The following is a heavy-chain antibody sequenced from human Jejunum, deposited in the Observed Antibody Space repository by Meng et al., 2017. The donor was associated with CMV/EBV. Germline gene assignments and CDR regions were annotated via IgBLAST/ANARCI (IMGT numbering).Heavy chain of an antibody. CDR1: TFDDYA. CDR2: ISWNSGRI. CDR3: GKDIGDDYVWGKIDFDY. D-gene: IGHD3-16*01. V-gene: IGHV3-9*01. J-gene: IGHJ4*02. Sequence: TFDDYAMDWVRQAPGKGLEWVSGISWNSGRIGYADSVKGRFTISRDNAKKSLYLQMNSLRAEDTALYYCGKDIGDDYVWGKIDFDYWGQGTLVTVSS.